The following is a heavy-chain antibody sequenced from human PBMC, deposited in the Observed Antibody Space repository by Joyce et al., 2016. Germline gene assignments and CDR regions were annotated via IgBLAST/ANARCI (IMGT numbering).Heavy chain of an antibody. CDR3: ASPSCAV. Sequence: EVQLVESGGGLVQPGGSLILSCAASGFIFRSKEMNWVRQAPGKGLEWIAYISRSGDLIHYADSVRCRFTISRDNAGSSLYLQMESLRAEDTAMYYCASPSCAVCGQGSLVTVSS. J-gene: IGHJ4*02. CDR1: GFIFRSKE. CDR2: ISRSGDLI. V-gene: IGHV3-48*03.